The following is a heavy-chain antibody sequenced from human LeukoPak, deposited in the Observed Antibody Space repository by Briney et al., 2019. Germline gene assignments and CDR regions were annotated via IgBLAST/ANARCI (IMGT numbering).Heavy chain of an antibody. Sequence: PSGTLSLTCSVSGDSISSNEWWSWVRQPLGKGLEWIGEVFHSGSTNYNPSLKSRVTISIDKSKNQFSLEVTSVTAADTAIYYCARDLAVAGTNYFDFWGQGVLVTVPS. CDR2: VFHSGST. V-gene: IGHV4-4*02. J-gene: IGHJ4*02. CDR3: ARDLAVAGTNYFDF. D-gene: IGHD6-19*01. CDR1: GDSISSNEW.